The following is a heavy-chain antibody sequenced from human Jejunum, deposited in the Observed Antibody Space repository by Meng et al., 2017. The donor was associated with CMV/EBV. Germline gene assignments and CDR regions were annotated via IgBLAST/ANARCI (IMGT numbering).Heavy chain of an antibody. J-gene: IGHJ4*02. CDR3: AADISTAWFYY. D-gene: IGHD2-2*01. V-gene: IGHV4-39*07. CDR2: IHYTETT. Sequence: QVRLQESGPGLVKPPETLSLTCSVSGDSIRSGRHFWGWIRQAPGKGLEWIATIHYTETTHYNPSLKSRITISVDTSKNQISLKVNSVTAADTAMYYCAADISTAWFYYWGQGTLVTVSS. CDR1: GDSIRSGRHF.